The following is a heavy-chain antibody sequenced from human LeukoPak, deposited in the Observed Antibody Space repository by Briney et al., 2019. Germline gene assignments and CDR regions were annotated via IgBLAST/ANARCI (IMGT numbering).Heavy chain of an antibody. CDR1: GFTFSSYG. Sequence: PGRSLRLSCAASGFTFSSYGMHWVRQAPGKGLEWVAVIWYDGSNKYYADSVKGRFTISRDNPKNTLYLQMNSLRAEDTAVYYCARDRHYYDSSGYYQPRTYYYYYGMDVWGQGTTVTVSS. J-gene: IGHJ6*02. CDR2: IWYDGSNK. V-gene: IGHV3-33*01. D-gene: IGHD3-22*01. CDR3: ARDRHYYDSSGYYQPRTYYYYYGMDV.